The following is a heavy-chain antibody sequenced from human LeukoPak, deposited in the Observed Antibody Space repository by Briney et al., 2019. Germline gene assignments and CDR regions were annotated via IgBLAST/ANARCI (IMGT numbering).Heavy chain of an antibody. D-gene: IGHD3-22*01. V-gene: IGHV3-20*04. CDR2: INWNGGST. Sequence: GGSLRLSCAASGFTFDDYGMSWVRQAPGKGLEWVSGINWNGGSTGYADSVKGRFTISRDNAKNSLYLQMNSLRAEDTALYYCARLDSSGYYLSAFDIWGQGTMVTVSS. CDR1: GFTFDDYG. J-gene: IGHJ3*02. CDR3: ARLDSSGYYLSAFDI.